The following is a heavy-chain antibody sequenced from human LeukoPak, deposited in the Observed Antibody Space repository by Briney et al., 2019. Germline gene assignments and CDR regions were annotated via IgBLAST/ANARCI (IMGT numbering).Heavy chain of an antibody. CDR3: ARVPYYDSSGYYFYFQH. Sequence: GGSLRLSCAASGFTFSSYSMNWVRQAPGKGLEWVAVISHDGSNKYYADSVKGRFTISRDNSKNTLYLQMNSLRAEDTAVYYCARVPYYDSSGYYFYFQHWGQGTLVTVSS. J-gene: IGHJ1*01. V-gene: IGHV3-30*03. CDR1: GFTFSSYS. D-gene: IGHD3-22*01. CDR2: ISHDGSNK.